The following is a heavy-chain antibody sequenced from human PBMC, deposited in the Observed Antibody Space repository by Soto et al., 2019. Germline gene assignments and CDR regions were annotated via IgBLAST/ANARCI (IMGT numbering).Heavy chain of an antibody. V-gene: IGHV4-34*01. Sequence: QVQLQQWGAGLLKPSETLSLTCAVYGGSFSGYYWSWIRQPPGKGLEWIGEINHSGSTNYNPSLKCQVTVSVDTSKNKFSLKLSSVTAADTAVYYCARGGSSSWYTRLDYWGQGTLVTVSS. CDR1: GGSFSGYY. J-gene: IGHJ4*02. CDR3: ARGGSSSWYTRLDY. CDR2: INHSGST. D-gene: IGHD6-13*01.